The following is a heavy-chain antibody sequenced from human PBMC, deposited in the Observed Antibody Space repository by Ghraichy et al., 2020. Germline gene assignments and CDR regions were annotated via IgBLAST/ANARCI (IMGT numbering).Heavy chain of an antibody. D-gene: IGHD3-22*01. V-gene: IGHV3-48*02. Sequence: GGSLRLSCAASGFTFSSYSMNWVRQAPGKGLEWVSYISSSSSTIYYADSVKGRFTISRDNAKNSLYLQMNSLRDEDTAVYYCARAFPTSSPYYYDSSGLDYWGQGTLVTVSS. J-gene: IGHJ4*02. CDR1: GFTFSSYS. CDR2: ISSSSSTI. CDR3: ARAFPTSSPYYYDSSGLDY.